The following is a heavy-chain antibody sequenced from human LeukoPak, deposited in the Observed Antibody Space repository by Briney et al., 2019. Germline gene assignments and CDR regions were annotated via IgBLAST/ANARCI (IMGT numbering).Heavy chain of an antibody. CDR1: GFTVSSNY. D-gene: IGHD5-18*01. Sequence: GGSLRLSCAASGFTVSSNYMSWVRQAPGKGLECVSVIYSGGNTYYADSVKGRFTISRDNSKNTLYLQMNSLRAEDTAVYYCAKDVGGYSYGSNWFDPWGQGTLVTVSS. CDR3: AKDVGGYSYGSNWFDP. CDR2: IYSGGNT. J-gene: IGHJ5*02. V-gene: IGHV3-53*01.